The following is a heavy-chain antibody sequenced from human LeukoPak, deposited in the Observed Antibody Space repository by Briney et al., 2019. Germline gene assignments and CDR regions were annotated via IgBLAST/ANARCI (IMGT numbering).Heavy chain of an antibody. V-gene: IGHV3-53*01. D-gene: IGHD2-2*01. CDR3: ARGLGYCTSTTCLLPFDY. Sequence: PGGSLRLSCAASGFTVSTYYMTWVRQAPGKGLECVSVIYSGGSTYYADSVKGRFTVSRDNSNNTLYLQMNSLRAEDTAMYYCARGLGYCTSTTCLLPFDYWGQGTLVTVPS. J-gene: IGHJ4*02. CDR1: GFTVSTYY. CDR2: IYSGGST.